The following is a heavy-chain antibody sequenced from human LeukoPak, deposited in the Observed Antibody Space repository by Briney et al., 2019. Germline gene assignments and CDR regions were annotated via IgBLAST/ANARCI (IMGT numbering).Heavy chain of an antibody. CDR3: ARDFPVSAYDSSGYYWVY. CDR1: GYSICSGYY. D-gene: IGHD3-22*01. CDR2: IYHSGST. V-gene: IGHV4-38-2*02. Sequence: SETLSLTCTVSGYSICSGYYWGWIGQPPGKGLEWIGSIYHSGSTYYNPSLKSRVTISVDTSKNQFSLKLSSVTAADTAVYYCARDFPVSAYDSSGYYWVYWGQGTLVTVSS. J-gene: IGHJ4*02.